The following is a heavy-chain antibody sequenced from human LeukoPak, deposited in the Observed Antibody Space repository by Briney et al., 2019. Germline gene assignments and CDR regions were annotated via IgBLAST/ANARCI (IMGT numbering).Heavy chain of an antibody. J-gene: IGHJ6*03. CDR3: ARAPPPFNYPLFFRYYYMDV. CDR1: GGSFSGYY. V-gene: IGHV4-34*01. D-gene: IGHD4-11*01. Sequence: PSETLSLTCAVYGGSFSGYYWSWIRQPPGKGLEWIGEINHSGSTNYNPSLKSRVTISVDTSKNQFSLKLSSVTAADTAVYYCARAPPPFNYPLFFRYYYMDVWGKGTTVTVSS. CDR2: INHSGST.